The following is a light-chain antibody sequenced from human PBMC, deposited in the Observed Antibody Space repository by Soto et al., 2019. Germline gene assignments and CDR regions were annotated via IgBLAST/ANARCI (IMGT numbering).Light chain of an antibody. V-gene: IGKV1-5*01. Sequence: DIQMTQSPSTLSASVGDSVTITCRASHNIGSRLAWYQQKPWKAPKVLIYDASRLESGVPSTFSGSGFGTEFTLTISSLQPDDFATYYCQQCNTYSWTFGQGTKVEFK. CDR1: HNIGSR. CDR3: QQCNTYSWT. J-gene: IGKJ1*01. CDR2: DAS.